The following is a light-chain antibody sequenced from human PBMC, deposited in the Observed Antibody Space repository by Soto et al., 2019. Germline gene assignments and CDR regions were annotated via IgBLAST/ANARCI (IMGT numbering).Light chain of an antibody. J-gene: IGKJ1*01. CDR1: QSVSSSY. V-gene: IGKV3-20*01. CDR2: GAS. CDR3: QQYSSSPT. Sequence: EMVLTQSPGTLSLSPGERATLSCRASQSVSSSYLAWYQQKPGHAPRLLIYGASSRATGIPDRFSGSGSGTDFTLTSSRLEAEYFAVYYCQQYSSSPTVGQGTKVEIK.